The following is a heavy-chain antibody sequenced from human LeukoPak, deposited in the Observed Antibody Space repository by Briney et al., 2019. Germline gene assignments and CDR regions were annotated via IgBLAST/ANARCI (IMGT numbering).Heavy chain of an antibody. CDR3: ARDPYKAAAGTLGLRFWDY. Sequence: ASVKVSCKASGYTFNGHYIHWVRQAPGQGPEWMGWINPNSGDRKYAQKLQGRVTMTTDTSTSTAYMELRSLRSDDTAVYYCARDPYKAAAGTLGLRFWDYWGQGTLVTVSS. CDR2: INPNSGDR. J-gene: IGHJ4*02. D-gene: IGHD6-13*01. V-gene: IGHV1-2*02. CDR1: GYTFNGHY.